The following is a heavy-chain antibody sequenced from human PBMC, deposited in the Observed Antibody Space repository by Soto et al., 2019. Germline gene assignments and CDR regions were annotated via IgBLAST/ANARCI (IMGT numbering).Heavy chain of an antibody. V-gene: IGHV4-34*01. CDR2: INHSGST. D-gene: IGHD6-13*01. Sequence: SETLSLTCAVYGGSFSGYYWSWIRQPPGKGLEWIGEINHSGSTNYNPSPKSRVTISVDTSKNKFSLKLSSVTAADTAVYYCAKRVYGSSWYNKKYYFDYWGQGTLVTVSS. CDR1: GGSFSGYY. J-gene: IGHJ4*02. CDR3: AKRVYGSSWYNKKYYFDY.